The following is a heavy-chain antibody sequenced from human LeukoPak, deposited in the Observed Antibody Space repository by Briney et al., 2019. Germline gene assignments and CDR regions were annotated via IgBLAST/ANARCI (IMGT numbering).Heavy chain of an antibody. CDR2: VYTNGNT. Sequence: SETLSLTCTVSRGSISGSIRSYYWSWLRQPPGKGLEWFGYVYTNGNTNYNSSLKSRVTISVDTSKNQFSLKLSSVTAADTAVYYCARRTDSSGYYISSTFDIWGQGTMVTVSS. V-gene: IGHV4-4*08. D-gene: IGHD3-22*01. CDR1: RGSISGSIRSYY. J-gene: IGHJ3*02. CDR3: ARRTDSSGYYISSTFDI.